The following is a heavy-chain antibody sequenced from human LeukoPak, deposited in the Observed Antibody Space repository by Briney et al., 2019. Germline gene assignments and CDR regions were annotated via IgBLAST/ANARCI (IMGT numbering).Heavy chain of an antibody. V-gene: IGHV4-59*08. CDR3: ARVYGDYVGPRYYFDY. CDR1: GGSISSYY. J-gene: IGHJ4*02. CDR2: IYYSGST. D-gene: IGHD4-17*01. Sequence: PSETLSLTCTVSGGSISSYYWSWIRQPPGKGLEWIGYIYYSGSTNYNPPLKSRVTISVDTSKNQFSLKLSSVTAADTAVYYCARVYGDYVGPRYYFDYWGQGTLVTVSS.